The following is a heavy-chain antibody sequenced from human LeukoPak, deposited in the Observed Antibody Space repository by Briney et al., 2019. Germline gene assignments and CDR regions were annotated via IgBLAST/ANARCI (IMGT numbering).Heavy chain of an antibody. J-gene: IGHJ4*02. CDR2: IIPILGIA. CDR1: GGTFSSYA. Sequence: SVKVSCKASGGTFSSYAISWVRQAPGQGLEWMGRIIPILGIANYAQKFQGRVTITADKSTSTAYMELSSLRSEDTAVYYCARDRVVPEHFDYWGQGTLVTVSS. CDR3: ARDRVVPEHFDY. V-gene: IGHV1-69*04. D-gene: IGHD2-2*01.